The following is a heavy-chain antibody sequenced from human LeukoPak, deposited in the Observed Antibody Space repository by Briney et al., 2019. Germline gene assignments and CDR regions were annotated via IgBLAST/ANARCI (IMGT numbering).Heavy chain of an antibody. CDR1: GGSVSSGRYY. J-gene: IGHJ4*02. D-gene: IGHD4-23*01. V-gene: IGHV4-61*01. CDR3: AKGRDYGGNCYFDY. CDR2: IYYSGST. Sequence: SETLSLTCTVSGGSVSSGRYYWSWIRQPPGKGLEWIGYIYYSGSTNYNPSLKSRVTISVDTSKNQFSLKLTSVTAADTAVYYCAKGRDYGGNCYFDYWGQGTLVTVSS.